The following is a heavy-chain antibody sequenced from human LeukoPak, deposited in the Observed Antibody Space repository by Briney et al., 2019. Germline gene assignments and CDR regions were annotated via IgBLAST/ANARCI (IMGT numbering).Heavy chain of an antibody. CDR3: AKAQGYYDSRDAFDI. V-gene: IGHV3-33*06. CDR1: GFTFSSYG. CDR2: IWYDGSNK. D-gene: IGHD3-22*01. Sequence: GGSLRLSCAASGFTFSSYGMHWVRQAPGKGLGVVAVIWYDGSNKYYADSVKGRFTISRDNSKNTLYLQMNSLRAEDTAVYYCAKAQGYYDSRDAFDIWGQGTMVTVSS. J-gene: IGHJ3*02.